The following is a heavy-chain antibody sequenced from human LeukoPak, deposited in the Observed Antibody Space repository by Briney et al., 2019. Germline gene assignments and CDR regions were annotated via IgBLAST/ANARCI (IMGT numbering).Heavy chain of an antibody. CDR3: ARDGSY. D-gene: IGHD5-12*01. Sequence: ASVKVSCKASGYTFTSYGISWVRQAPGQGLEWMGWISAYNGNTNYAQKFQGRVTITADESTSTAYMELSSLRSEDTAVYYCARDGSYWGQGTLVTVSS. J-gene: IGHJ4*02. CDR1: GYTFTSYG. CDR2: ISAYNGNT. V-gene: IGHV1-18*01.